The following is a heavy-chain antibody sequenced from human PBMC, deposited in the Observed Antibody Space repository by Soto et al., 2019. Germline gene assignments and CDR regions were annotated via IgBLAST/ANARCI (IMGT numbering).Heavy chain of an antibody. D-gene: IGHD2-2*01. Sequence: ASVKVSCKASGYTFTSYGISWVRQAPGQGLEWMGWISAYNGNTNYAQKLQGRVTMTTDTSTSTAYMELRSLRSDDTAVYYCAFVVVQAAPGMAAARVYFDYGGQGTLVTVPS. V-gene: IGHV1-18*01. J-gene: IGHJ4*02. CDR3: AFVVVQAAPGMAAARVYFDY. CDR2: ISAYNGNT. CDR1: GYTFTSYG.